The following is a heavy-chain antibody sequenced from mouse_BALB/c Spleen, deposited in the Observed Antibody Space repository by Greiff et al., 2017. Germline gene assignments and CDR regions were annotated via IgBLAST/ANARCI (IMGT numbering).Heavy chain of an antibody. J-gene: IGHJ3*01. CDR1: GFTFSDYY. CDR3: AREREVLRTFAY. CDR2: ISDGGSYT. D-gene: IGHD1-1*01. Sequence: DVKLVESGGGLVKPGGSLKLSCAASGFTFSDYYMYWVRQTPEKRLEWVATISDGGSYTYYPDSVKGRFTISRDNAKNNLYLQMSSLKSEDTARYYGAREREVLRTFAYLGQGTLVTVSA. V-gene: IGHV5-4*02.